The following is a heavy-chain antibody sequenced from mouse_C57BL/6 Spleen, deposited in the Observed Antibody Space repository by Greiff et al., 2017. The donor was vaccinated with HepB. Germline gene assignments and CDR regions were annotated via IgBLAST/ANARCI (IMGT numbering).Heavy chain of an antibody. Sequence: QVQLKESGPGILQPSQTLSLTCSFSGFSLSTFGMGVGWIRQPSGKGLEWLAHIWWDDDKYYNPALKSRLTISKDTSKNQVFLKIANVDTADTATYYCALVLYDGGAMDYWGQGTSVTVSS. CDR2: IWWDDDK. V-gene: IGHV8-8*01. J-gene: IGHJ4*01. CDR3: ALVLYDGGAMDY. CDR1: GFSLSTFGMG. D-gene: IGHD2-12*01.